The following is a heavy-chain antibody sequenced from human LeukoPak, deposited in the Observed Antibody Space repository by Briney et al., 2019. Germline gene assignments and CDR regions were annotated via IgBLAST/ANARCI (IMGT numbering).Heavy chain of an antibody. Sequence: ASVKVSCKASGYTFTGYYMHWVRQAPGQGLEWMGRINPNSGGTNYAQKFQGRVTMTRDTSISTAYMELSRLRSDGTAVYYCARDRSREMATKNDAFDIWGQGTMVTVSS. CDR3: ARDRSREMATKNDAFDI. D-gene: IGHD5-24*01. J-gene: IGHJ3*02. CDR2: INPNSGGT. CDR1: GYTFTGYY. V-gene: IGHV1-2*06.